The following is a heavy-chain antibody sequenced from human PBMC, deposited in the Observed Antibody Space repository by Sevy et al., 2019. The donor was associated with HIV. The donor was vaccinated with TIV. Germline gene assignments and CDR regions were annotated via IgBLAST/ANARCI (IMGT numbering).Heavy chain of an antibody. D-gene: IGHD3-3*01. CDR3: GGGEPELRIWGG. CDR2: VTTYKDST. CDR1: GYTLNDYG. J-gene: IGHJ6*01. Sequence: ASVKVSCKASGYTLNDYGISWVRQAPGQGLAWIGWVTTYKDSTNYAQNFQGRVTLTTDTSTNTAYMELRSLRSYDTAGHFRGGGEPELRIWGGWGPGT. V-gene: IGHV1-18*01.